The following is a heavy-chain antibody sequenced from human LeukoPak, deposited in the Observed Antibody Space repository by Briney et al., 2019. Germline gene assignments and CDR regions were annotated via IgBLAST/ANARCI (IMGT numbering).Heavy chain of an antibody. CDR2: IIPILGLA. V-gene: IGHV1-69*02. CDR3: SRGLSYGFWSGYYPWFEP. Sequence: ASVKVSCKASGGTFSSYTISWVRQAPGQALEWMGRIIPILGLANYAQKFQGRVTITADKSTSTAYMELNTLSSEDTAHYYWSRGLSYGFWSGYYPWFEPWGDGKLVTVSS. CDR1: GGTFSSYT. J-gene: IGHJ5*02. D-gene: IGHD3-3*01.